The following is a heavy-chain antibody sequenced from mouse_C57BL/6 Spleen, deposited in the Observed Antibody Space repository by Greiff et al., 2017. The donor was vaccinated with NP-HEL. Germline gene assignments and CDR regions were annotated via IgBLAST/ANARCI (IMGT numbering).Heavy chain of an antibody. CDR1: GYTFTDYY. Sequence: EVQLQQSGPVLVKPGASVKMSCKASGYTFTDYYMNWVKQSHGKSLEWIGVINPYNGGTSYNQKFKGKATLTVDKSSSTAYMELNSLTSEDSAVYYCARESELLRYYFDYWGQGTTLTVAS. J-gene: IGHJ2*01. V-gene: IGHV1-19*01. D-gene: IGHD1-1*01. CDR2: INPYNGGT. CDR3: ARESELLRYYFDY.